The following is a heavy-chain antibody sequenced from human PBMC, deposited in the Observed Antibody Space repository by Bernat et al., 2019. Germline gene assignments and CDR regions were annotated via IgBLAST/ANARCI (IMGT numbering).Heavy chain of an antibody. V-gene: IGHV3-30*18. Sequence: QVQLVESGGGVVQPGRSLRLSCAASGFSFSSSGTHWVRQAPGKGLEWVAVISYDGSNKYFADSVKGRFTISRDNSENTLYLQMNSLRAEDTAVYYCAKGGFGELLDYYYGMDVWGQGTTVTVSS. CDR2: ISYDGSNK. D-gene: IGHD3-10*01. CDR1: GFSFSSSG. J-gene: IGHJ6*02. CDR3: AKGGFGELLDYYYGMDV.